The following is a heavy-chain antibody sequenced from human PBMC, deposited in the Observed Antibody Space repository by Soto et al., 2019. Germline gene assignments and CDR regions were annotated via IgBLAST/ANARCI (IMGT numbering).Heavy chain of an antibody. CDR3: AKDRTTEYYYESNDFQTFDY. CDR2: ISYDGSNK. Sequence: GGPLRLSCAASGFTFRTYGMHWVRQAPGKGLEWVAVISYDGSNKYYADSVKGRFTISRDNSKNTLYLYVNSLRVEDTAVYYCAKDRTTEYYYESNDFQTFDYWGQGTLVTVSS. J-gene: IGHJ4*02. D-gene: IGHD3-22*01. V-gene: IGHV3-30*18. CDR1: GFTFRTYG.